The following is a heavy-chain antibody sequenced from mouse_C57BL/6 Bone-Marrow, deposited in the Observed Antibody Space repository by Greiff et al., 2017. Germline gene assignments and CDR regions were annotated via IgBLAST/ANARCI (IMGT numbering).Heavy chain of an antibody. CDR3: ARGWFLYYFDY. D-gene: IGHD2-3*01. Sequence: QVQLQQSGAELARPGASVKLSCKASGYTFTSYGISWVKQRTGQGLEWIGEIYPRSGNTYYNAKFKGKATLTADKSSSTAYMELRSLTSEDSAVYFCARGWFLYYFDYWGQGTTLTVSS. V-gene: IGHV1-81*01. J-gene: IGHJ2*01. CDR2: IYPRSGNT. CDR1: GYTFTSYG.